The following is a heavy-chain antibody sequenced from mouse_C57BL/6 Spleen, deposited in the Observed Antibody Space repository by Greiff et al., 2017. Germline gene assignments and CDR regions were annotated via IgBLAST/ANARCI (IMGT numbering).Heavy chain of an antibody. Sequence: EVKLVESGGGLVQPKGSLKLSCAASGFSFTTYAMNWVRQAPGKGLEWVARIRSKSNNYATYYADSVKDRFTISRDDSESMLYLQMNNLKTEDTAMYYCGREGDYDYDFDYWGQGTTLTVSS. J-gene: IGHJ2*01. CDR3: GREGDYDYDFDY. D-gene: IGHD2-4*01. CDR2: IRSKSNNYAT. V-gene: IGHV10-1*01. CDR1: GFSFTTYA.